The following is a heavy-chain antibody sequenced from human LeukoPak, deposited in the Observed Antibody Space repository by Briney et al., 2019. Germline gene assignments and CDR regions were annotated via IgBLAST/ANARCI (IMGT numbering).Heavy chain of an antibody. J-gene: IGHJ6*02. CDR1: GGSFSGYY. V-gene: IGHV4-34*01. CDR2: INHSGST. Sequence: SETLSLTCAVYGGSFSGYYWSWIRQPPGKGLEWIGEINHSGSTNYNPSLKSRVTISVDTSKNQFSLKLSSVTAADTAVYYCASAPRYCSGGSCYSGYYYYYGIDVWGQGTTVTVSS. D-gene: IGHD2-15*01. CDR3: ASAPRYCSGGSCYSGYYYYYGIDV.